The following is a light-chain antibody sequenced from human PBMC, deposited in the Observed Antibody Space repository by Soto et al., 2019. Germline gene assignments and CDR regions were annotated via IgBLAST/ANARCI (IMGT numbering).Light chain of an antibody. J-gene: IGKJ4*01. CDR2: AAS. Sequence: IQLTQSPSSLSASVGDRVTITCRASQGISSYLAWYQQSPGKAPKLLIYAASTLQSGVPSRFSGSGSGTDFTLTISSLRPEDFATYYCQQLNSYPLTFGGGTKVDIK. CDR1: QGISSY. CDR3: QQLNSYPLT. V-gene: IGKV1-9*01.